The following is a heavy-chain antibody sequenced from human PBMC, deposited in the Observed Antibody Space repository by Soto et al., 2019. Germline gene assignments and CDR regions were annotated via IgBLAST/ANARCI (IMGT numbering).Heavy chain of an antibody. Sequence: ASVKVSCKASGYTFTSYALHWVRQAPGQRPEWMGYIDGGNSKTKYLEKFQDRLTITRDTSASTVYMELSSLISDGTAVYYCALESNWNGYFDYWGQGTPVTVSS. D-gene: IGHD1-20*01. J-gene: IGHJ4*02. CDR2: IDGGNSKT. CDR3: ALESNWNGYFDY. CDR1: GYTFTSYA. V-gene: IGHV1-3*01.